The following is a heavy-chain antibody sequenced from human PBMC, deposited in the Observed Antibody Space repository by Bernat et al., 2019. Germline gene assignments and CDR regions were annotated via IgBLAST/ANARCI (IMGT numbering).Heavy chain of an antibody. CDR1: GFTFDDYA. CDR2: ISWDSGST. Sequence: EVQLVESGGGLVQPGRSLRLSCAASGFTFDDYAMHWVRQAPGKGLGWVSGISWDSGSTGYADSVKGRFTISRDNAKNSLSLQMNSLRAEDTALYYCAKIRDGSGYYPAAFDIWGQGTMVTVSS. V-gene: IGHV3-9*01. D-gene: IGHD3-22*01. CDR3: AKIRDGSGYYPAAFDI. J-gene: IGHJ3*02.